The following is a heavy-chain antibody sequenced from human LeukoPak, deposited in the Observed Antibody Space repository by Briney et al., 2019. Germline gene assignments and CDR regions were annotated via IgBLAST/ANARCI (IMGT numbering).Heavy chain of an antibody. CDR2: INPNSGGT. Sequence: ASVKVSCKASGGTFSSYAISWVRQAPGQGLEWMGWINPNSGGTNYAQKFQGRVTMTRDTSISTAYMELSRLRSDDTAVYYCARVLSPYGSGSYSPFDYWGQGTLVTVSS. J-gene: IGHJ4*02. D-gene: IGHD3-10*01. CDR1: GGTFSSYA. V-gene: IGHV1-2*02. CDR3: ARVLSPYGSGSYSPFDY.